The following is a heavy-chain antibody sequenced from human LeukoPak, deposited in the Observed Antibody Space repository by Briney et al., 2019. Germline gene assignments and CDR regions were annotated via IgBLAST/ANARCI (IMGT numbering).Heavy chain of an antibody. CDR2: ISDDGGST. J-gene: IGHJ4*02. Sequence: GGSLRLSCAASGFTFSSYAMSWVRQAPGKGLEWVSAISDDGGSTYYADSVKGRFTISRDNSKNTLYLQMNSLRAEDTAVYYCAKEGGYWPYYSDYWGQGTLVTVSS. V-gene: IGHV3-23*01. CDR3: AKEGGYWPYYSDY. CDR1: GFTFSSYA. D-gene: IGHD3-22*01.